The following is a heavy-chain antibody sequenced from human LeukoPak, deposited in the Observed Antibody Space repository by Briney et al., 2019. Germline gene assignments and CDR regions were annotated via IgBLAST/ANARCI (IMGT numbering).Heavy chain of an antibody. J-gene: IGHJ5*02. CDR1: DDSITIYY. CDR2: IYHSGST. D-gene: IGHD6-13*01. V-gene: IGHV4-59*01. CDR3: ARDLAAAGTIDP. Sequence: SETLSLTCSVSDDSITIYYWTWIRQPPGKGLEWIGYIYHSGSTNYNPSLKSRATISEDTSKNQFSLKLSSVTAADTAVYYCARDLAAAGTIDPWGQGTLVTVSS.